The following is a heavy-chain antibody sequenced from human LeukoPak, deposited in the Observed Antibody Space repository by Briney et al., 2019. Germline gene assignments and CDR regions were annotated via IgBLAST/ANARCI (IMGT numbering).Heavy chain of an antibody. J-gene: IGHJ6*02. CDR2: IYSGGST. CDR1: GFTVSNNY. CDR3: ARGRSGILTGYYSYYDDMDV. D-gene: IGHD3-9*01. V-gene: IGHV3-53*01. Sequence: PGGSLRLSCAASGFTVSNNYMSWVRQAPGKGLEWVSVIYSGGSTYYADSVKGRFTISRDNSKNTLYLQMNSLRAEDTAVYYCARGRSGILTGYYSYYDDMDVWGQGTTVTVSS.